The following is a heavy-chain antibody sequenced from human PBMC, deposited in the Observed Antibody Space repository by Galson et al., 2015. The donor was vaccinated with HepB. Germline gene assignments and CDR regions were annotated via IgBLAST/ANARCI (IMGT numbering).Heavy chain of an antibody. J-gene: IGHJ5*02. V-gene: IGHV1-18*01. CDR2: ISPHNRYT. CDR1: GYTFSTYS. CDR3: ARGALVVAVGATQNNWFDH. Sequence: SVKVSCKASGYTFSTYSITWVRQAPGQGLEWVGWISPHNRYTNYAQNFQGRVTMTTDTSTSTAYMELRSLTSDDTAVYYCARGALVVAVGATQNNWFDHWGQGTLVTVSS. D-gene: IGHD2-15*01.